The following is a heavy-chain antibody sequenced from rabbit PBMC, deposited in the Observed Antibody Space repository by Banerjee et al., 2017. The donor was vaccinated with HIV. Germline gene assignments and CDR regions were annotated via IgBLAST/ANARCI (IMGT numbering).Heavy chain of an antibody. CDR3: ARDLAGGIGWNVNG. Sequence: QEQLEESGGDLVKPEGSLTLTCTASGFSFRSRYWIWWVRQAPGKGLEWIAYIATGSSGSTWYANWAKGRFTISKTSATTVTLQMTSLTAADTATYFCARDLAGGIGWNVNGGGPGTLVTVS. CDR1: GFSFRSRYW. J-gene: IGHJ2*01. D-gene: IGHD4-2*01. V-gene: IGHV1S45*01. CDR2: IATGSSGST.